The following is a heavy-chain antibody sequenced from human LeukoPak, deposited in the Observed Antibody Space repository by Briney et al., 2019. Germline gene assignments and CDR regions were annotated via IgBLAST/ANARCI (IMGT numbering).Heavy chain of an antibody. V-gene: IGHV3-7*04. CDR2: IKQDGSEK. CDR3: ARVIGVAGVPTQTD. D-gene: IGHD6-19*01. J-gene: IGHJ4*02. CDR1: GFTFSSYW. Sequence: GGPLRLSCAASGFTFSSYWMSWVRQAPGKGLEWVANIKQDGSEKYYVDSVKGRFTISRDNAKNSLYLQMNSLRAEDTAVYYCARVIGVAGVPTQTDWGQGTLVTVSS.